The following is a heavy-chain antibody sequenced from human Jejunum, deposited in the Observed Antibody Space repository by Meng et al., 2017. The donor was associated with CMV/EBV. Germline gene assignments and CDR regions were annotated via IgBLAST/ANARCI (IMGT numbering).Heavy chain of an antibody. Sequence: SCPTSGFTFNFYGMHWVRQAPGKVLEWVAFTHIDENEKHYADAVRGRFTISRDDSKNTLYLQMSSLRADDTAVYYCADDFWKERGYWGQGTLVTVSS. CDR3: ADDFWKERGY. V-gene: IGHV3-30*02. J-gene: IGHJ4*02. D-gene: IGHD3-3*01. CDR2: THIDENEK. CDR1: GFTFNFYG.